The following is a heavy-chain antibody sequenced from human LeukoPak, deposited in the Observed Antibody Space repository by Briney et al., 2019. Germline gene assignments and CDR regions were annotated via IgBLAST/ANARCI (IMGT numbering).Heavy chain of an antibody. J-gene: IGHJ4*02. Sequence: ASVKVSCKVSGYTLTELSMHWVRQAPGKGLEWMGGFDPEDGETIYAQKFQGRVTMTEDTSTDTAYMELSSLRSEDTAVYYCATGPTYYYDSSGYDDYWGQGTLVTVSS. V-gene: IGHV1-24*01. CDR1: GYTLTELS. CDR2: FDPEDGET. CDR3: ATGPTYYYDSSGYDDY. D-gene: IGHD3-22*01.